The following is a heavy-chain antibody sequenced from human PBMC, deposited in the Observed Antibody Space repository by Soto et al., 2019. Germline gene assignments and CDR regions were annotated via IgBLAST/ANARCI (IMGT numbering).Heavy chain of an antibody. D-gene: IGHD2-15*01. Sequence: QVQLQESGPGLVKPSQTLSLTCTVSGGSISSGNYYWSWIRQPPGKGLEWIGFISYSGSTYYSTYRKSRVTISVDTSKSQFSLNLSFVTAADTAVYYCATMGTPATGLYFFDYWGQGSLVTVSS. CDR1: GGSISSGNYY. CDR2: ISYSGST. CDR3: ATMGTPATGLYFFDY. J-gene: IGHJ4*02. V-gene: IGHV4-30-4*01.